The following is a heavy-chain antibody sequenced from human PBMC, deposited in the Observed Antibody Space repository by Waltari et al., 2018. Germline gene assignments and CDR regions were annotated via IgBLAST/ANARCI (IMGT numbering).Heavy chain of an antibody. Sequence: EVQVVESGGDLVQPGGSLRLSCAASGFTFSDYWMGWVRQAPGKGREGVAAISGSGGSTYYADSVKGRFTISRDNSKNTLYLQMNSLRAEDTAVYYCAKGEVAVAEYFDYWGQGTLVTVSS. CDR3: AKGEVAVAEYFDY. J-gene: IGHJ4*02. CDR1: GFTFSDYW. V-gene: IGHV3-23*04. CDR2: ISGSGGST. D-gene: IGHD6-19*01.